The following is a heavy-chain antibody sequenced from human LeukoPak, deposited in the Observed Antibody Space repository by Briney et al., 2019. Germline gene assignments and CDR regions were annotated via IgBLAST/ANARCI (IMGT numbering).Heavy chain of an antibody. CDR1: GYTYIDYY. CDR2: VDPENGER. V-gene: IGHV1-69-2*01. CDR3: ATGSGWSSHDV. J-gene: IGHJ6*04. Sequence: GASVKVSCKASGYTYIDYYIHWVQQAPGKGLEWMGRVDPENGERTYAEKFQGRVTITADTSADTAYMELSSLRSEDTAMYYCATGSGWSSHDVWGKGTTVIVSS. D-gene: IGHD6-19*01.